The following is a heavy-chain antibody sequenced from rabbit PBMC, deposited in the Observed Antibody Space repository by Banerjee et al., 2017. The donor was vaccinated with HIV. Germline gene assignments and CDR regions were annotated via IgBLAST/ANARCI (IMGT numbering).Heavy chain of an antibody. D-gene: IGHD2-1*01. Sequence: QEQLVESGGGLVQPEGSLTLTCTASGFSFSSYYYMCWVRQAPGKGLEWIGCIYSGSGSTYYASWAKGRFTISKTSSTTVTLQMTSLTAADTATYFCVRVRTATTMTIPKFYFNLWGPGTLVTVS. CDR2: IYSGSGST. CDR1: GFSFSSYYY. CDR3: VRVRTATTMTIPKFYFNL. J-gene: IGHJ4*01. V-gene: IGHV1S45*01.